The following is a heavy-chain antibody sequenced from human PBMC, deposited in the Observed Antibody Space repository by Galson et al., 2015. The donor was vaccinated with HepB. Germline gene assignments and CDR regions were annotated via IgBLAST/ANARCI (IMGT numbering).Heavy chain of an antibody. CDR2: NSAYNGNT. CDR3: ARSTDGPSPCSSWNCYVFDS. D-gene: IGHD2-2*01. J-gene: IGHJ4*01. Sequence: SVKVSCKASGFTFTSFAISWVRQAPGQGLEWMGWNSAYNGNTNYAQKFQGRVTMTTDTSTSTAYMELGSLRSDDTAVYYCARSTDGPSPCSSWNCYVFDSWGQEPWSPSPQ. V-gene: IGHV1-18*04. CDR1: GFTFTSFA.